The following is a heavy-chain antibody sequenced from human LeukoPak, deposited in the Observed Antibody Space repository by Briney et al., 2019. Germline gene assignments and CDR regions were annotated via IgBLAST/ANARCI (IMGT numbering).Heavy chain of an antibody. CDR3: AKDQGVTMVRGVSFDY. D-gene: IGHD3-10*01. Sequence: PGGSLRLSCAASGFTFSSYAMSWVRQAPGKGLEWVSAISGSGGSTYYADSVKGRFTISRDNSKNTLYLQMNSLRAEDTAVYYCAKDQGVTMVRGVSFDYWGQGTLVTVSS. V-gene: IGHV3-23*01. CDR1: GFTFSSYA. J-gene: IGHJ4*02. CDR2: ISGSGGST.